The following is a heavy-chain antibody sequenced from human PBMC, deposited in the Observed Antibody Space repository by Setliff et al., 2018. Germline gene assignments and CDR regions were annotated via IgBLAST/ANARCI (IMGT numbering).Heavy chain of an antibody. J-gene: IGHJ1*01. CDR1: GGTFRNYG. CDR3: ATTLEGCGDDCWTIKH. V-gene: IGHV1-69*05. Sequence: SVKVSCKASGGTFRNYGISWVRQAPGQGLEWMGGTIPVFGTTDYSQKFQGRVTFTRDTSATTAYMDLSSLMSEDTAVYYCATTLEGCGDDCWTIKHWGQGTLVTVSS. CDR2: TIPVFGTT. D-gene: IGHD2-21*02.